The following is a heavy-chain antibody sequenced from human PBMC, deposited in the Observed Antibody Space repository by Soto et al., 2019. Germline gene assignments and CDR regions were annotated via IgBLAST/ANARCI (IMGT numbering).Heavy chain of an antibody. V-gene: IGHV1-18*01. CDR1: GYTFNNYG. CDR3: ARDRVSGWYLGIY. J-gene: IGHJ4*02. CDR2: INTYNGNT. Sequence: QVQLVQSGAEVKKPGASVKVSCKSSGYTFNNYGISWVRRAPGQGLEWMRWINTYNGNTNYAQKLQGRVTMTTDTSTSTAYMELRSLRSDDTAVYYCARDRVSGWYLGIYWGQGTLVTVSS. D-gene: IGHD6-19*01.